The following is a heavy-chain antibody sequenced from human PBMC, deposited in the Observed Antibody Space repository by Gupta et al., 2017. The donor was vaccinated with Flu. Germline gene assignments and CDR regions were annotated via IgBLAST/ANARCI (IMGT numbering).Heavy chain of an antibody. J-gene: IGHJ6*02. CDR2: ISYDGSNK. Sequence: QVQLVESGGGVVQPGRSLRLSCAASGFTFSSYGMHWVRHAPGKGLEWVAVISYDGSNKYYADSVKGRFTISRDNSKNTLYLQMNSLRAEDTAVYYCAKSATHDYDFWSGYLKNYYYYGMDVWGQGTTVTVSS. V-gene: IGHV3-30*18. D-gene: IGHD3-3*01. CDR3: AKSATHDYDFWSGYLKNYYYYGMDV. CDR1: GFTFSSYG.